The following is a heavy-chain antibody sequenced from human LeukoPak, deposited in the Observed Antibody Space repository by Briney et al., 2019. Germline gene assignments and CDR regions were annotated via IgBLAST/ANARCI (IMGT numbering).Heavy chain of an antibody. J-gene: IGHJ3*02. V-gene: IGHV3-23*01. CDR3: ARDGSPDAFDI. CDR2: IDDSGVIR. D-gene: IGHD5-12*01. CDR1: GFTFKTHA. Sequence: PGGSLRLSCAASGFTFKTHAMSWVRQAPGKGLEWVSRIDDSGVIRSYADSVKGRFTISGDNAKNSLYLQMNSLRAEDTAVYYCARDGSPDAFDIWGQGTMVTVSS.